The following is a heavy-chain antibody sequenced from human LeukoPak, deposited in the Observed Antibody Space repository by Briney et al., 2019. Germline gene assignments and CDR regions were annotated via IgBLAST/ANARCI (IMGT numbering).Heavy chain of an antibody. Sequence: GESLKISCKGSGFSFTTNWIGWVRQMPGKGLEWMGIIYPGDSDTSYSPSFQGQVTISADKSSTTAYLQWSSLKASDTAMYFCARHTGVGAAADSWGQGTPVTVSS. CDR2: IYPGDSDT. CDR3: ARHTGVGAAADS. D-gene: IGHD6-13*01. V-gene: IGHV5-51*01. J-gene: IGHJ4*02. CDR1: GFSFTTNW.